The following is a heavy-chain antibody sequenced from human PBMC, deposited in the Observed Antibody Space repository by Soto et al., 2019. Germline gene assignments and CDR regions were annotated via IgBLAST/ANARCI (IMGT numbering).Heavy chain of an antibody. J-gene: IGHJ3*02. D-gene: IGHD3-10*01. CDR2: IYPGDSDT. CDR3: ASLYYYGSGSSIDAFDI. Sequence: GESLKISCKGSGYSFTSYWIGWVRQMPGKGLEWMGIIYPGDSDTRYSPSFQGQVTISADKSISTAYLQWGSLKASDTAMYYCASLYYYGSGSSIDAFDIWGQGTMVTVSS. CDR1: GYSFTSYW. V-gene: IGHV5-51*01.